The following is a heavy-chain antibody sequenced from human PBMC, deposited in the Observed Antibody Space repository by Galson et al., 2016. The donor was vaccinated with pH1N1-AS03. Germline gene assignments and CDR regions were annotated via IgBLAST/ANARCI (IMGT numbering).Heavy chain of an antibody. D-gene: IGHD3/OR15-3a*01. J-gene: IGHJ3*02. Sequence: LRLSCAVSGFRFDDYAMHWVRQAPGKGLEWVSSISWNSNKIDYADSVKGRFTISRDSAKNSLNLQMNSLRAEDTALYYCIKGGAASADFFDIRGQGTMVTVTS. CDR3: IKGGAASADFFDI. V-gene: IGHV3-9*01. CDR1: GFRFDDYA. CDR2: ISWNSNKI.